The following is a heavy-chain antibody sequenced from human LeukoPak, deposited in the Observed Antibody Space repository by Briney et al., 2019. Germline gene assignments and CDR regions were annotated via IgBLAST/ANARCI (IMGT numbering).Heavy chain of an antibody. V-gene: IGHV3-64*01. CDR2: ISSNGGST. D-gene: IGHD5-18*01. Sequence: GGSLRLSCAASGFTFSSYAMHWVCQAPGKGLEYVSAISSNGGSTYYANSVKGRFTISRDNSKNTLYLQMGSLRAEDMAVYYCARDRSVDTAMAVDDYYYYYYMDVWGKGTTVTVSS. CDR3: ARDRSVDTAMAVDDYYYYYYMDV. CDR1: GFTFSSYA. J-gene: IGHJ6*03.